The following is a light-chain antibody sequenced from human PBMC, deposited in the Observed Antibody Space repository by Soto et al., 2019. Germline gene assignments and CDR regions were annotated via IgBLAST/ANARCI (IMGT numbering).Light chain of an antibody. V-gene: IGLV2-8*01. CDR2: EIN. J-gene: IGLJ2*01. Sequence: QSVLTQPPSASGSPGQSVTISCTGTSSDVGAFNYVSWYQQHPGKAPKLMIFEINKRPSGVPDRFSGSKSGNTASLTVSGLQAEDEADYHCQSYDSSLTNAVFGGGTKLTVL. CDR3: QSYDSSLTNAV. CDR1: SSDVGAFNY.